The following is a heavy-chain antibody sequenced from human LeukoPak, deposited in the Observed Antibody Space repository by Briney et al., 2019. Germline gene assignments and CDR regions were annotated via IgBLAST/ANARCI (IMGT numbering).Heavy chain of an antibody. J-gene: IGHJ3*02. CDR2: ISYDESNK. D-gene: IGHD3-22*01. V-gene: IGHV3-30-3*01. CDR3: ARDGGYYDSSGYYSAFDI. CDR1: GFTFSSYA. Sequence: GGSLRLSCAASGFTFSSYAIHWVRQAPGKGLEWVAFISYDESNKYYADSVKGRFTISRDNAKNSLYLQMNSLRAEDTAVYYCARDGGYYDSSGYYSAFDIWGQGTMVTVSS.